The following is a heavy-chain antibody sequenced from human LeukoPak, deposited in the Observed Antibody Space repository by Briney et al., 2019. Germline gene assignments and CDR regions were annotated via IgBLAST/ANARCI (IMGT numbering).Heavy chain of an antibody. V-gene: IGHV4-31*03. CDR1: SASISSGGYY. Sequence: SETLSLTCTVSSASISSGGYYWSWIRQHSGTGLEWIGYIYYRGGAYYNLSLKSRTSISTDTSKNQFSLTLSSVTAADTAVYYCARAKSNYGANAFDIWGQGTMVTVSS. J-gene: IGHJ3*02. CDR2: IYYRGGA. CDR3: ARAKSNYGANAFDI. D-gene: IGHD4-11*01.